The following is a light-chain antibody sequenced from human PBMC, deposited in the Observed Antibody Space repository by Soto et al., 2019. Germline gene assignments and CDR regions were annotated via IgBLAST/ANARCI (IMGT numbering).Light chain of an antibody. V-gene: IGKV3-11*01. CDR3: QQYNDWLTWA. CDR1: QNVDKF. CDR2: DSS. Sequence: EIELTQSPATLSLSPGETATLSCRASQNVDKFLAWYQQRPGQPPRLLIFDSSNRATGVPVRFSGSGSGTEFTLTISSLQPDDFATYYCQQYNDWLTWAFGQGTKVDI. J-gene: IGKJ1*01.